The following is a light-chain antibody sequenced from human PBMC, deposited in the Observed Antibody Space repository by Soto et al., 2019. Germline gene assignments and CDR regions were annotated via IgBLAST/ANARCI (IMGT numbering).Light chain of an antibody. CDR3: QQRSNWIT. CDR2: DAS. Sequence: IGLTKSPGTLSLSPWEIGSPSVMGRQSVSRYLAWYQQKAGQAPRLLIYDASYRATGIPARFSGSGSGTDFTLTISSLESEDFAVYYCQQRSNWITFGQGTRLEIK. V-gene: IGKV3-11*01. J-gene: IGKJ5*01. CDR1: QSVSRY.